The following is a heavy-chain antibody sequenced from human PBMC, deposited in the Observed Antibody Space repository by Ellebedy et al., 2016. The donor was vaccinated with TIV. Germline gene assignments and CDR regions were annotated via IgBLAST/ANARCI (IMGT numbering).Heavy chain of an antibody. J-gene: IGHJ6*02. V-gene: IGHV3-30*18. CDR1: GFTFSSYG. CDR3: AKGGRPYYYYYGMDV. CDR2: ISYDGSNK. Sequence: GESLKISCAASGFTFSSYGMHWVRQAPGKGLEWVAVISYDGSNKYYADSVKGRFTISRDNSKNTLYLQMNSLRAENTAVYYCAKGGRPYYYYYGMDVWGQGTTVTVSS.